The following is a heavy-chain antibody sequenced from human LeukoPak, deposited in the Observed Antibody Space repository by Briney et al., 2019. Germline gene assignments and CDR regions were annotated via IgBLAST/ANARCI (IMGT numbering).Heavy chain of an antibody. D-gene: IGHD3-10*02. V-gene: IGHV3-74*01. Sequence: GGSLRLSCAASGFTFSSYWMHWVRQAPGKGLVWVSRSSSDGSRSSYADSVKGRFTISRDNAKNSLYLQMNSLRAEDTAVYYCAELGITMIGGVWGKGTTVTISS. CDR1: GFTFSSYW. J-gene: IGHJ6*04. CDR3: AELGITMIGGV. CDR2: SSSDGSRS.